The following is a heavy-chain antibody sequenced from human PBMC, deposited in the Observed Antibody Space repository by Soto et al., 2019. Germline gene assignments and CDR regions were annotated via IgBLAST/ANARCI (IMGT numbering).Heavy chain of an antibody. V-gene: IGHV1-69*12. J-gene: IGHJ4*02. D-gene: IGHD2-2*01. CDR3: ARDADIVLVPAASRFDY. Sequence: QVQLVQSGAEVKKPGSSVKVSCKASGGTFSSYAISWVRQAPGQGLEWMGGIIPIFGTANYAQKFQGRVTITADESTSTAYMELSSLRSEDTAVYYCARDADIVLVPAASRFDYWGQGPLVTVSS. CDR2: IIPIFGTA. CDR1: GGTFSSYA.